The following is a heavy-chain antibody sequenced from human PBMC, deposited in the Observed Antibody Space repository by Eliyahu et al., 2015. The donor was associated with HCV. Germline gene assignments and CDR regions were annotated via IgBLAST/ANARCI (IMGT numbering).Heavy chain of an antibody. D-gene: IGHD1-1*01. CDR1: GYTFTSYY. CDR3: ARGPKLVNLVMDV. V-gene: IGHV1-46*01. Sequence: QVQLMQSGAEVKEPGASVKVSCQASGYTFTSYYMYWVRQAPGKGLEWMGMINPTGGYKPYAQRFQGRITMTSDTSTSTVYMELSRLTFEDTAVYYCARGPKLVNLVMDVWGQGTTVAVSS. J-gene: IGHJ6*02. CDR2: INPTGGYK.